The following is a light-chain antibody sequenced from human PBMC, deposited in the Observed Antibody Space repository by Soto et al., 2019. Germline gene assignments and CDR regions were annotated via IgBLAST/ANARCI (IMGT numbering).Light chain of an antibody. V-gene: IGKV3-20*01. CDR1: ENNYTSY. CDR2: DAS. J-gene: IGKJ2*01. Sequence: VLTQSPGTLSLSPGARATLSCRASENNYTSYVAWFQQRPGQPPRLLIYDASSRAAGVPDRFSGSGSGTDFTLTISRLEPEDFALYYCQRYGGSPPYTFGQGTKVEIK. CDR3: QRYGGSPPYT.